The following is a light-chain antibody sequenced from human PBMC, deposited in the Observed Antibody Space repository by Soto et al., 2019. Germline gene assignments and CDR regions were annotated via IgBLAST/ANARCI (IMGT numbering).Light chain of an antibody. Sequence: DIQMTQSPSSLSSSVGDRVTITCRASQGISNYLAWYQQKPGKVPKLLIYAASTLQSGVPSRFSGSGSGTDFTLTISSLQPEYVATYYCQRDKSAPTFGPGTKVDIK. CDR1: QGISNY. V-gene: IGKV1-27*01. CDR3: QRDKSAPT. J-gene: IGKJ3*01. CDR2: AAS.